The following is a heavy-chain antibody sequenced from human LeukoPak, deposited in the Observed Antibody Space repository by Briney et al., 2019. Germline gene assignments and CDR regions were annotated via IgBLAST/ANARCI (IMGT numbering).Heavy chain of an antibody. V-gene: IGHV1-2*02. Sequence: GASVKVSCRTSGYTFAAYYIHWVRQAPEQGLEWTVRVNPNGGGTNYAQKFKDRLTMTRDTSISTAYMELSSLESDDTAVYFCAREGVGGAYAMDVWGQGTTVTVSS. CDR2: VNPNGGGT. J-gene: IGHJ6*02. D-gene: IGHD2-21*01. CDR3: AREGVGGAYAMDV. CDR1: GYTFAAYY.